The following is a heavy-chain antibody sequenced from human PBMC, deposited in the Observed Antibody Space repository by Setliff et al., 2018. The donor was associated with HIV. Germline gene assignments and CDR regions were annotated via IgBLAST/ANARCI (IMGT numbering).Heavy chain of an antibody. Sequence: ASVKVSCKASGYTFSDYDINWVRRAPGQGLEWMGWINPHSGGTNYVQNFQGRVTMTSDTSINTAYMELSRLRSDDTAVYYCVRFYGFWGAYYGYYFDYWGQGTLVTVSS. D-gene: IGHD3-3*01. V-gene: IGHV1-2*02. CDR2: INPHSGGT. CDR3: VRFYGFWGAYYGYYFDY. CDR1: GYTFSDYD. J-gene: IGHJ4*02.